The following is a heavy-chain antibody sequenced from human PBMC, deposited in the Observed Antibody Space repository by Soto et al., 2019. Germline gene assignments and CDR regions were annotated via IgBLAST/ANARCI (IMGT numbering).Heavy chain of an antibody. CDR3: AKDEGCSTSCYLFDY. D-gene: IGHD2-2*01. V-gene: IGHV3-23*01. CDR1: GFTFSSYA. CDR2: ISGSGGST. J-gene: IGHJ4*02. Sequence: EVQLLESGGGLVQPGGSLRLSCAASGFTFSSYAMSWVRQAPGKGLEWVSAISGSGGSTYYADSVKGRFTISRDNSKNTLYLQMNRLRAEDTAVYYCAKDEGCSTSCYLFDYWGQGTLVTVSS.